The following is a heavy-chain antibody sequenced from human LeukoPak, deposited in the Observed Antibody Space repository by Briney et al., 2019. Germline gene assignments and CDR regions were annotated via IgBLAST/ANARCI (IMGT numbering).Heavy chain of an antibody. Sequence: AGGSLRLSCAASGFTFSSYVMYWVRQAPGKGLEYVSSISSNGGSTYYANSVKGRFTISRDNSKNTLYLQMGSLRAEDMAVYYRARGGQSKYDSSGYLNYFDYWGQGTLVTVSS. CDR1: GFTFSSYV. CDR2: ISSNGGST. CDR3: ARGGQSKYDSSGYLNYFDY. V-gene: IGHV3-64*01. J-gene: IGHJ4*02. D-gene: IGHD3-22*01.